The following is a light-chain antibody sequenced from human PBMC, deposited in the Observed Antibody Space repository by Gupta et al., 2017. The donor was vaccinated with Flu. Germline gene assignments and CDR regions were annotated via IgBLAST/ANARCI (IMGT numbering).Light chain of an antibody. Sequence: SSALTQDPAVSVALCQTVRITCQGDSLRNSYASWYQPKPGQAPVLFIYAKNIRPSGIPDRVSGSSSGDTAALTITGAPAEEEADYYCNARESTDNNQAVFGGGTKLTVL. CDR2: AKN. V-gene: IGLV3-19*01. J-gene: IGLJ2*01. CDR3: NARESTDNNQAV. CDR1: SLRNSY.